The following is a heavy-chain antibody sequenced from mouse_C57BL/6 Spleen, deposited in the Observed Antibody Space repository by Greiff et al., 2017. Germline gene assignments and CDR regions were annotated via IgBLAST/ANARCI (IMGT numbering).Heavy chain of an antibody. D-gene: IGHD3-2*02. V-gene: IGHV1-69*01. CDR3: ARSTAQAYFDY. Sequence: VQLQQPGAELVMPGASVKLSCKASGYTFTSYWMHWVKQRPGQGLEWIGEIDPSDSYTNYNQKFKGKSTLPVDKSSSTAYMQLSSLTSEDSAVYYCARSTAQAYFDYWGQGTTLTVSS. J-gene: IGHJ2*01. CDR2: IDPSDSYT. CDR1: GYTFTSYW.